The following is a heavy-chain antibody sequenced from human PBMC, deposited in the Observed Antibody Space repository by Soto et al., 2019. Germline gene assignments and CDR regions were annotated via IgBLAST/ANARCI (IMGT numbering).Heavy chain of an antibody. CDR3: ARSGYSYGYGASYYYYGMDV. Sequence: AAVKVSCKASGGTFSSYAISWVRQAPGQGLEWMGGIIPIFGTANYAQKFQGRVTITADESTSTAYMELSSLRSEDTAVYYCARSGYSYGYGASYYYYGMDVWG. CDR2: IIPIFGTA. D-gene: IGHD5-18*01. J-gene: IGHJ6*02. V-gene: IGHV1-69*13. CDR1: GGTFSSYA.